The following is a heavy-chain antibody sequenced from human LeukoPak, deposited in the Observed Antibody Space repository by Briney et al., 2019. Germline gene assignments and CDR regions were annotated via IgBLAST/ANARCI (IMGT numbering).Heavy chain of an antibody. D-gene: IGHD2/OR15-2a*01. V-gene: IGHV3-23*01. Sequence: PGGSLRLSCSASGVTLWTHAMSWVRQAPGKGLEWVSAISFSGDVTFYADSVKGRFTISRDNSKNTLFLRMNSLRAEDTAIYYCAREGPRGNSQFDYWGQGTLVTVSS. CDR3: AREGPRGNSQFDY. CDR2: ISFSGDVT. CDR1: GVTLWTHA. J-gene: IGHJ4*02.